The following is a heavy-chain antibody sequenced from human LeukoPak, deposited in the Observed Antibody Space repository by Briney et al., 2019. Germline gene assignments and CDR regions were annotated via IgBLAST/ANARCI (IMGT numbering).Heavy chain of an antibody. CDR1: GGSISSSSYY. Sequence: KTSETLSLTCIVSGGSISSSSYYWGWIRQPPGKGLEWIGSIYYSGSTHYNPSLKSRVTISVDTSKNQFSLKLRSVTAADTAVYYCAREPRGANNLRAPYWYFDLWGRGTLVTVSS. CDR2: IYYSGST. CDR3: AREPRGANNLRAPYWYFDL. J-gene: IGHJ2*01. D-gene: IGHD3-10*01. V-gene: IGHV4-39*02.